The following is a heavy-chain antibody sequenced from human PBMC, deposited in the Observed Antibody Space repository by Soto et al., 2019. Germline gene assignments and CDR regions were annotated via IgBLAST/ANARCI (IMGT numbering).Heavy chain of an antibody. Sequence: QVQLVQSGAEVKKPGSSVKVSCKASGGTFSSYAISWVRQAPGQGLEWMGGIIPIFGTANYAQKLQGRVTITADESTSTAYMELSSLRSEDTAVYYCARDCGQWLAAARGMDVWGQGTTVTVSS. J-gene: IGHJ6*02. CDR3: ARDCGQWLAAARGMDV. D-gene: IGHD6-19*01. V-gene: IGHV1-69*12. CDR1: GGTFSSYA. CDR2: IIPIFGTA.